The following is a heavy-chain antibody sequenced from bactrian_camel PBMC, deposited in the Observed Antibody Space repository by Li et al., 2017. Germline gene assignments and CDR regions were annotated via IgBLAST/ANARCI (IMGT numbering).Heavy chain of an antibody. CDR3: AATRAFSCAVGGRWFWND. V-gene: IGHV3S57*01. CDR2: IDSDGTV. D-gene: IGHD7*01. CDR1: GSIYGSSLC. J-gene: IGHJ4*01. Sequence: VQLVESGGGSVQVGGSMRLSCEAPGSIYGSSLCLAWFRQAPGKEREGVASIDSDGTVHYADSVKGRFTISQDKAKRNLSLEMNDLKPEDTAMYYCAATRAFSCAVGGRWFWNDWGQGTQVTVS.